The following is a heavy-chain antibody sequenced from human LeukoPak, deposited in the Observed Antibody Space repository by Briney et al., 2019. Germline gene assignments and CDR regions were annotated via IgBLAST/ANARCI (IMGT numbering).Heavy chain of an antibody. D-gene: IGHD3-22*01. J-gene: IGHJ4*02. CDR3: AKEKYSSGFFDY. CDR1: GFTFSTYA. Sequence: GGSLRLSSAASGFTFSTYAMSWVRQAPGKGLEWVSAISGSGAKTYYADSVKGRFTISRDNSKNTLYLQMKSLRAEDTAVYSCAKEKYSSGFFDYWGQGTLVTVSS. V-gene: IGHV3-23*01. CDR2: ISGSGAKT.